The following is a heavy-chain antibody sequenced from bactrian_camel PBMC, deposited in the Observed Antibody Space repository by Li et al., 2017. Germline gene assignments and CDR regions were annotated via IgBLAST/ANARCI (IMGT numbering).Heavy chain of an antibody. CDR2: ILKDGSI. Sequence: HVQLVESGGGSVLTGGSLKLARAMSGVTSDEDMGWYRQGPENPCELVARILKDGSIYYAETVKGRFTISRDNQKNTMYLQMNNLKSEDTAAYYCAIGVVEVALYPGYCTAARAFGNWGRGTQVTVS. J-gene: IGHJ6*01. CDR3: AIGVVEVALYPGYCTAARAFGN. CDR1: GVTSDED. V-gene: IGHV3S55*01. D-gene: IGHD3*01.